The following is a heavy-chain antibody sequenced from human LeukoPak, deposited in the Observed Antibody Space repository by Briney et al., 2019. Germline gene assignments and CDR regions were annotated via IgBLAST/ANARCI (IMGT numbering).Heavy chain of an antibody. CDR2: MNPNSGNT. CDR3: ARVTRGATRFRWFDP. CDR1: GYTFTIYD. D-gene: IGHD1-26*01. Sequence: ASVKVSCKASGYTFTIYDINWVRQATGQGLEWMGWMNPNSGNTGYAQKFQGRVTITRNTSISTAYKELSSLRSEDTAVYYCARVTRGATRFRWFDPWGQGTLVTVSS. V-gene: IGHV1-8*01. J-gene: IGHJ5*02.